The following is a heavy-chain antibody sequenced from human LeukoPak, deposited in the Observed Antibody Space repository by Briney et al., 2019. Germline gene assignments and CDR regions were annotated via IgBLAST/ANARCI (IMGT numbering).Heavy chain of an antibody. Sequence: GASVKVSCKASGGTFSSYAISWVRQAPGQGLEWMGRIIPILGIANYAQKFQGRVTITGYKSTSTADMELSSLRSEDTAVYYCARDVALNSSGWYWNWYFDLWGRGTLVTVSS. J-gene: IGHJ2*01. V-gene: IGHV1-69*04. D-gene: IGHD6-19*01. CDR2: IIPILGIA. CDR3: ARDVALNSSGWYWNWYFDL. CDR1: GGTFSSYA.